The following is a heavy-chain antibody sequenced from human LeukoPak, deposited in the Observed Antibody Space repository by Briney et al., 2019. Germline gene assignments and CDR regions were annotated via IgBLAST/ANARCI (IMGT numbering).Heavy chain of an antibody. Sequence: GSLRLSCAASGFTFSSYEMNWVRQAPGKGLEWIATIYHSGGTFYNPSLKSRVTISLDTSKNQFSLTLSSVTAADTAVYYCTRVFRETTADYWGQGTLVTVSS. D-gene: IGHD4-11*01. V-gene: IGHV4-38-2*01. CDR1: GFTFSSYE. J-gene: IGHJ4*02. CDR2: IYHSGGT. CDR3: TRVFRETTADY.